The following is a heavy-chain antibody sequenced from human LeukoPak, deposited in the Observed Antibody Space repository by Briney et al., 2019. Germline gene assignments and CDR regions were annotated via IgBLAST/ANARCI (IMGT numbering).Heavy chain of an antibody. CDR1: GGSLSSDY. D-gene: IGHD2-2*01. CDR2: VYYGGSS. V-gene: IGHV4-59*08. CDR3: ARGGYCASGSCHGKLFDP. Sequence: SETLSLTCTVSGGSLSSDYWSWIRQPPGKGLEWIGYVYYGGSSNYNPSLKSRVTMSLDTSKSQFYLSLTSVTAADTAVYFCARGGYCASGSCHGKLFDPWGQGTLVSVSS. J-gene: IGHJ5*02.